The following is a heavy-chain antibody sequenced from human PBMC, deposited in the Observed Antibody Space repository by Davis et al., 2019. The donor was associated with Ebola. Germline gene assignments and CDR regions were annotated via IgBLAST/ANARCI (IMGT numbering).Heavy chain of an antibody. J-gene: IGHJ4*02. Sequence: GESLKISCAASGFTFSGSAMHWGRQASGKWLEWVGRIRSKANSYATAYAASVKGRFTISRDDSKNTAYLQMNSLKTEDTAVYYCTAGGGSSRDYWGQGTLVTVSS. D-gene: IGHD1-26*01. CDR1: GFTFSGSA. CDR2: IRSKANSYAT. V-gene: IGHV3-73*01. CDR3: TAGGGSSRDY.